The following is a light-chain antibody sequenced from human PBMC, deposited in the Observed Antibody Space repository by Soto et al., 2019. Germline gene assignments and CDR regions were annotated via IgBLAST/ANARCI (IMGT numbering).Light chain of an antibody. CDR3: CSYAGSSTWV. CDR1: SSDVGSYNF. CDR2: GVS. J-gene: IGLJ3*02. Sequence: QSALTQPASVSGSPGQSITISCSGSSSDVGSYNFVSWYQQHPGKAPKLMIYGVSNRPSGVSHRFSGSKSGSTASLTISGLQVEDEADYYCCSYAGSSTWVFGGGTKVTVL. V-gene: IGLV2-23*02.